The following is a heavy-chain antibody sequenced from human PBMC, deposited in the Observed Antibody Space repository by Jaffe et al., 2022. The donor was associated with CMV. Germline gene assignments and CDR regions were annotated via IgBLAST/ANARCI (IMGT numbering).Heavy chain of an antibody. CDR1: GFTFSSYG. J-gene: IGHJ4*02. CDR3: ARDRGNRAATLPLYYFDY. Sequence: QVQLVESGGGVVQPGRSLRLSCAASGFTFSSYGMHWVRQAPGKGLEWVAVIWYDGSNKYYADSVKGRFTISRDNSKNTLYLQMNSLRAEDTAVYYCARDRGNRAATLPLYYFDYWGQGTLVTVSS. CDR2: IWYDGSNK. D-gene: IGHD2-15*01. V-gene: IGHV3-33*08.